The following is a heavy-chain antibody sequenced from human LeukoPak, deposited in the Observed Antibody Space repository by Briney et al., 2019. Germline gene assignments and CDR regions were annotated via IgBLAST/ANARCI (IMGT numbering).Heavy chain of an antibody. CDR3: AKDRGDYRVRYHFDH. CDR1: GFTFSSYA. J-gene: IGHJ4*02. V-gene: IGHV3-30*04. Sequence: GGSLRLSCAASGFTFSSYAMHWVRQAPGKGLEWVAVISYGGSDKYYADSVKGRFTISRDNSKNTLFLQLDSLRPEDTAVYYCAKDRGDYRVRYHFDHWGQGTLVTVSS. CDR2: ISYGGSDK. D-gene: IGHD4-11*01.